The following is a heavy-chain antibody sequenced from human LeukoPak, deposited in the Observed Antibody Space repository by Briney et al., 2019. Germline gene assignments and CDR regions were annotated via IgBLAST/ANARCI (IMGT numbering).Heavy chain of an antibody. D-gene: IGHD2-2*01. CDR3: ARVRLYQNWFDP. CDR1: GGTFSSYA. V-gene: IGHV1-69*05. CDR2: IIPIFGTA. Sequence: GASVKVSCKASGGTFSSYAISWVRQAPGQGLEWMGGIIPIFGTANYAQKFQGRVTITTDESTSTAYMELRSLRSDDTAVYYCARVRLYQNWFDPWGQGTLVIVSS. J-gene: IGHJ5*02.